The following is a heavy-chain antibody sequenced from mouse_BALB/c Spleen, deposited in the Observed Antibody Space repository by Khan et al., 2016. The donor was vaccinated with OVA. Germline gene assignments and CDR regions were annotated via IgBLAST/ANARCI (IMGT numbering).Heavy chain of an antibody. J-gene: IGHJ4*01. Sequence: EVQLQESGAELVRPGALVKLSCKASGFNIKDHYMYWVKQRPEQGLEWIGWIDPENGNTIYDPMFQDKASITADASSNIAYLQLSSLTSEDTAVCYCARGDVNYYAMDFWGQGTSVTVSS. CDR3: ARGDVNYYAMDF. V-gene: IGHV14-1*02. CDR1: GFNIKDHY. CDR2: IDPENGNT.